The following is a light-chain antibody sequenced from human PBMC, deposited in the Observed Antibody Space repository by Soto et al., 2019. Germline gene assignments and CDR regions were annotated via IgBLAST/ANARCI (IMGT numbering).Light chain of an antibody. CDR2: GAS. CDR1: QSVSSSY. Sequence: EIVLTQSPGTLSLSPGERATLSCRASQSVSSSYLAWYQQKPGQAPRPLIYGASSRATDIPDRFSGSGSGTDFTLTISRLEPEDFAVYYCQQYGSSPWTFGQGTKVEIK. J-gene: IGKJ1*01. CDR3: QQYGSSPWT. V-gene: IGKV3-20*01.